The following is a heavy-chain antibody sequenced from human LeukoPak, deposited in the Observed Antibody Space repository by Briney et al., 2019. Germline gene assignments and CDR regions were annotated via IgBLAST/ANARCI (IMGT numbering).Heavy chain of an antibody. D-gene: IGHD3-3*01. V-gene: IGHV1-18*01. J-gene: IGHJ4*02. CDR1: GYTFTSYG. Sequence: ASVKVSCKASGYTFTSYGISWVQQAPGQGLEWMGWISAYNGNTNYAQKLQGRVTMTTDTSTSTAYMELRSLRSDDTAVYYCARGITIFGVGLRGFDYWGQGTLVTVSS. CDR3: ARGITIFGVGLRGFDY. CDR2: ISAYNGNT.